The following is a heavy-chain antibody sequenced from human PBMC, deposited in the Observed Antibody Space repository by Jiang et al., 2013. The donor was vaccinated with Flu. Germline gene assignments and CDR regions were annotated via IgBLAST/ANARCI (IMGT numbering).Heavy chain of an antibody. CDR3: ARIPEYSSSPDY. D-gene: IGHD6-6*01. Sequence: TLTCTFSGFSLSTSGMCVSWIRQPPGKALEWLARIDWDDDKYYSTSLKTRLTISKDTSKNQVVLTMTNMDPVDTATYYCARIPEYSSSPDYWGQGTLVTVSS. CDR1: GFSLSTSGMC. CDR2: IDWDDDK. V-gene: IGHV2-70*11. J-gene: IGHJ4*02.